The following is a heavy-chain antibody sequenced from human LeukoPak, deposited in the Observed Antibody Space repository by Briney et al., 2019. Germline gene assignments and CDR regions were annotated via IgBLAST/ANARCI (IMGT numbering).Heavy chain of an antibody. D-gene: IGHD6-19*01. CDR2: ISGSGGST. CDR1: GFPFRSHW. Sequence: PGGSLRLSCAASGFPFRSHWMHWVRQVPGKGLEWVSAISGSGGSTYYADSVKGRFTISRDSSKNTLYLQMNSLRAEDTAVYYCAKWAVAGTICLDYWGQGTLVTVSS. J-gene: IGHJ4*02. V-gene: IGHV3-23*01. CDR3: AKWAVAGTICLDY.